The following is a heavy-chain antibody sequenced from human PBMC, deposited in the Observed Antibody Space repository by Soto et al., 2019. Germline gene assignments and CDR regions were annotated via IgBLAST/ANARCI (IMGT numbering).Heavy chain of an antibody. CDR2: IKQDGGQK. Sequence: GGSLRLSCAASGFIFRNYWMSWVRQAPGKGLEWVANIKQDGGQKYYVDSVKGRFTISRDNARNSLYLQINSLRAEDTAMYYCARIGYSSSSLHYWGLGTLVTVAS. J-gene: IGHJ4*02. D-gene: IGHD6-6*01. CDR1: GFIFRNYW. CDR3: ARIGYSSSSLHY. V-gene: IGHV3-7*03.